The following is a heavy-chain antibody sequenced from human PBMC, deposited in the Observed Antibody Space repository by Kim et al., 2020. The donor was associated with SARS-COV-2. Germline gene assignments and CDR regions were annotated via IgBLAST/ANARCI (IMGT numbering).Heavy chain of an antibody. CDR1: GYSFTSYW. J-gene: IGHJ3*02. CDR3: ASNEGSGSYYPDAFDI. CDR2: IYPGDSDT. D-gene: IGHD1-26*01. Sequence: GESLKISCKGSGYSFTSYWIGWVRQMPGKGLEWMGIIYPGDSDTRYSPSFQGQVTISADKSISTAYQQWSSLKASDTAMYYCASNEGSGSYYPDAFDIWGQGTMVTVSS. V-gene: IGHV5-51*01.